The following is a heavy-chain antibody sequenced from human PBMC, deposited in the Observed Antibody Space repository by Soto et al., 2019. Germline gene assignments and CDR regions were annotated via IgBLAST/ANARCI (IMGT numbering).Heavy chain of an antibody. D-gene: IGHD2-15*01. J-gene: IGHJ5*02. CDR2: INPNSGGT. CDR1: GYTFTGYY. V-gene: IGHV1-2*02. Sequence: QVQLVESGAEVKKPGASVKVSCKASGYTFTGYYMHWVRQAPGQGLEWMGWINPNSGGTNYAQKFQGRVTMTRDTSISTAYMELIRLRSDDTAVYYCARGRDIVVVVAAHNWFDPWGQGTLVTVSS. CDR3: ARGRDIVVVVAAHNWFDP.